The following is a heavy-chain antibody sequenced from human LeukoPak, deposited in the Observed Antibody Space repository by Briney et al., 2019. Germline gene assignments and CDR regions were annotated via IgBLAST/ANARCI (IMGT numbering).Heavy chain of an antibody. J-gene: IGHJ4*02. V-gene: IGHV4-34*01. CDR2: INHSGST. CDR1: GGSFSGYY. CDR3: ARGRSFDY. Sequence: SETLSLTCAVYGGSFSGYYWSWIRRPPGKGLEWIGEINHSGSTNYNPSLKSRVTISVDTSKNQFSLKLSSVTAADTAVYYCARGRSFDYWGQGTLVTVSS.